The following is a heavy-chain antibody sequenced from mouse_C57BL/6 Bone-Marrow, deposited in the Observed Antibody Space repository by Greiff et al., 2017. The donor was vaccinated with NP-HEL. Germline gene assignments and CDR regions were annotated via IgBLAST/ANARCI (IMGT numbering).Heavy chain of an antibody. CDR1: GYTFTSYL. D-gene: IGHD1-1*01. CDR2: IDPNSGGT. CDR3: ARYYYGSSSFDY. Sequence: QVQLKQPGAELVKPGASVKLSCKASGYTFTSYLMHWVKQRPERGLEWIGRIDPNSGGTKYNEKFKSKATLTVDKPSSTAYMQLNSLTSEDSAVYYGARYYYGSSSFDYWGQGTTLTVSS. J-gene: IGHJ2*01. V-gene: IGHV1-72*01.